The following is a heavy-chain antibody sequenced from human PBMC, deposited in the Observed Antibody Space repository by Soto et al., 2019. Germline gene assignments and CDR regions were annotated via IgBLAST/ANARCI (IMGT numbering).Heavy chain of an antibody. CDR1: GITLSRDW. J-gene: IGHJ4*02. V-gene: IGHV3-7*01. CDR3: AKLLNGVTALDY. Sequence: EVQLVESGGGLVQPGGSLRLSCTASGITLSRDWMTWVRQAPGKGLEWVASIKPDGSGEYYLDSVKGRFTISRDNTKNSLYLQANSLRAEATAMYFCAKLLNGVTALDYWGQGTLVTVSS. CDR2: IKPDGSGE. D-gene: IGHD2-21*02.